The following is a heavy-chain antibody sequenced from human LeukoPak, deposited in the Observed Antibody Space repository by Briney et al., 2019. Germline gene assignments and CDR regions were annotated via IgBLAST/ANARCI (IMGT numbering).Heavy chain of an antibody. V-gene: IGHV4-59*08. CDR2: IYYSGST. J-gene: IGHJ2*01. CDR3: ARTRPVAGYWYFDL. Sequence: SETLSLTCTVSGGSISSYYWSWIRQPPGKGLEWIGYIYYSGSTNYNPSLKSRVTISVDTSKNQFSLKLSSVTAADTAVYYCARTRPVAGYWYFDLWGRGTLVTVSS. D-gene: IGHD6-19*01. CDR1: GGSISSYY.